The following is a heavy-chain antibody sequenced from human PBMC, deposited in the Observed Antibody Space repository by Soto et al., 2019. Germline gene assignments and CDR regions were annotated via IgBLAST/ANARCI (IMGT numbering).Heavy chain of an antibody. V-gene: IGHV3-33*01. D-gene: IGHD5-18*01. J-gene: IGHJ2*01. CDR2: IWYDGSNK. CDR3: ARDGNGHTAMATDNWYFDL. CDR1: GFTFSSYG. Sequence: GGSLRLSCAASGFTFSSYGMHWVRQAPGKGLEWVAVIWYDGSNKYYADSVKGRFTISRDNSKNTLYLQMNSLRAEDTAVYYCARDGNGHTAMATDNWYFDLWGRGTLVTVSS.